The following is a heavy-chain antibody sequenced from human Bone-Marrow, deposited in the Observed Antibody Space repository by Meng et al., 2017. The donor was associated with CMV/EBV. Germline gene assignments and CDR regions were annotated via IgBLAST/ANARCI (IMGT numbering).Heavy chain of an antibody. J-gene: IGHJ4*02. D-gene: IGHD1-26*01. CDR1: GGTFSSYT. Sequence: SVKVSCKASGGTFSSYTISWVRQAPGQGLEWMGRIIPILGIANYAQKLQGRVTMTTDTSTSTAYMELRSLRSDDTAVYYCARDPEWEPFDYWGQGTLITVSS. CDR3: ARDPEWEPFDY. V-gene: IGHV1-69*02. CDR2: IIPILGIA.